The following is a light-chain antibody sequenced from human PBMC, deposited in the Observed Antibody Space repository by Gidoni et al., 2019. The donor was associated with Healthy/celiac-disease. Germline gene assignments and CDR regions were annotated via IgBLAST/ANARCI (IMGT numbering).Light chain of an antibody. J-gene: IGKJ4*01. CDR1: QSVSSN. CDR3: QQYNNWPRLT. V-gene: IGKV3-15*01. CDR2: GAA. Sequence: EIVMPHSPATLSVSPGERATLSSRASQSVSSNLAWYQQKPGQAPRLLIYGAATRATGIPARFSGSGSGTEFTLTISSLQSEDFAVYYCQQYNNWPRLTFGGGTKVEIK.